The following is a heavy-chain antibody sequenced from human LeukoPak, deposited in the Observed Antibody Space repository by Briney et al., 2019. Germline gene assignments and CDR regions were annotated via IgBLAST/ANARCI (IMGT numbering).Heavy chain of an antibody. V-gene: IGHV1-69*05. Sequence: GASVKVSCKASGGTFSSYAISWVRQAPGQGLEWMGGIIPIFGTANYAQKFQGRVTITTDESTSTAYMELSSLRSEYTAVYYCARDGYYGSGSYYNVADYWGQGTLVTVSS. D-gene: IGHD3-10*01. CDR3: ARDGYYGSGSYYNVADY. CDR1: GGTFSSYA. CDR2: IIPIFGTA. J-gene: IGHJ4*02.